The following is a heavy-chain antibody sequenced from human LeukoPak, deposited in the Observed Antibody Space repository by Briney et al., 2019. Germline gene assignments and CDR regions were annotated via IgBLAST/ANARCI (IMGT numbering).Heavy chain of an antibody. D-gene: IGHD5-18*01. CDR3: ARWYSYGIYGMDV. J-gene: IGHJ6*02. V-gene: IGHV4-61*01. CDR2: IYYSGST. CDR1: GGSISSGSYY. Sequence: PSQTLSLTCTVSGGSISSGSYYWSWIRQPPGKGLEWIGYIYYSGSTNYNPSLKSRVTISVDTSKNQFSLKLSSVTAADTAVYYCARWYSYGIYGMDVWGQGTTVTVSS.